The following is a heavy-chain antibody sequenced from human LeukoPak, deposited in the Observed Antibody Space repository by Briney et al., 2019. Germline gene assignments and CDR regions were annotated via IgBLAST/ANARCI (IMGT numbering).Heavy chain of an antibody. CDR1: GFTFNSYV. CDR2: TWSDGSEK. D-gene: IGHD3-22*01. V-gene: IGHV3-33*01. CDR3: ARAQSATLSYYFDL. J-gene: IGHJ5*02. Sequence: PGGSLRLSCAASGFTFNSYVIQWVRQAPDKGLEWVAFTWSDGSEKFYTDSVKGRFTISRDNSKKKVDLQMNSLRAEDTAVYFCARAQSATLSYYFDLWGQGTLVTVSS.